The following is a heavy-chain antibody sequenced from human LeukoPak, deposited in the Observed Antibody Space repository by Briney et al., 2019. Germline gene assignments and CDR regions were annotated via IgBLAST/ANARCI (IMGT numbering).Heavy chain of an antibody. J-gene: IGHJ2*01. CDR3: ARDLRAGGTWSYGVYFDL. Sequence: GGSLRLSCAASRFTFSDYYMTWVRQAPGRGLEWVANIKEDGSEKNYVDSVRGRFTISRDNAKNSVYLLLNSLTPEDTAVYYCARDLRAGGTWSYGVYFDLWGRGTLVTVSS. D-gene: IGHD4-17*01. CDR2: IKEDGSEK. CDR1: RFTFSDYY. V-gene: IGHV3-7*01.